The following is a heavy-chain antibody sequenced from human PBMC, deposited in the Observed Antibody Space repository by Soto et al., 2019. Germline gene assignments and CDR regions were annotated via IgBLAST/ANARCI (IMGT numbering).Heavy chain of an antibody. D-gene: IGHD2-21*02. Sequence: SETLSLTCTVSGGSISSGGYYWSWIRQHPGKGLEWIGYIYYSGSTYYNPSLKSRVTISVDTSKNQFSLKLSSVTAADTAVYYCARAHCGGDCYTSYNWFDPWGQGTLVTVSS. J-gene: IGHJ5*02. V-gene: IGHV4-31*03. CDR1: GGSISSGGYY. CDR2: IYYSGST. CDR3: ARAHCGGDCYTSYNWFDP.